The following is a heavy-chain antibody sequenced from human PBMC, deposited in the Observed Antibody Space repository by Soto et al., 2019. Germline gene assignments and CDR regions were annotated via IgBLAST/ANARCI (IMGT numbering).Heavy chain of an antibody. J-gene: IGHJ4*02. V-gene: IGHV3-33*01. CDR2: IWYDGSNK. Sequence: PGGSLRLSCAASGFTFSSYGMHWVRQAPGKGLEWVAVIWYDGSNKYYADSVKGRFTISRDNSKNTLYLQMNSLRAEDTAVYYCARAYRRGLEWAPDYWGQGTLVTVSS. D-gene: IGHD3-3*01. CDR1: GFTFSSYG. CDR3: ARAYRRGLEWAPDY.